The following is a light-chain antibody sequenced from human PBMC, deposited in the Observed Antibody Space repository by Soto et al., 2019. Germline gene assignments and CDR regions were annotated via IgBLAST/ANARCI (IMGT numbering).Light chain of an antibody. CDR1: QSVSSY. CDR3: QQRSNWPR. Sequence: EIVLTQSPATLSINTGERATLSCRASQSVSSYLAWYQQKPGQAPRLLIYDASNRATGIPARFSGSGSGTDFTLTISSLEPEDFAVYYCQQRSNWPRFGQGTRLEIK. J-gene: IGKJ5*01. V-gene: IGKV3-11*01. CDR2: DAS.